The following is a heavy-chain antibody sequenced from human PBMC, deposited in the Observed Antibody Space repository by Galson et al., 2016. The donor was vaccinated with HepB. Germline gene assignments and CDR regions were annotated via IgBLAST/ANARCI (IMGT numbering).Heavy chain of an antibody. V-gene: IGHV3-9*01. CDR2: ISSNSRTI. J-gene: IGHJ6*02. CDR1: GFIFDDYA. Sequence: LRLSCAASGFIFDDYAMSWVRQTPEKGLEWVSSISSNSRTIDYADSVKGRFTIFRDNADNSLHLQMNSLKTEDTALYYCAKDRGNLNYYQLYGMDVWGQGTTVTVSS. D-gene: IGHD3-22*01. CDR3: AKDRGNLNYYQLYGMDV.